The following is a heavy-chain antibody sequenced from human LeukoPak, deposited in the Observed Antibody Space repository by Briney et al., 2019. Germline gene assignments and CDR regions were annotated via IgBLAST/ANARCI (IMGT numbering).Heavy chain of an antibody. CDR1: GYTFTSYD. CDR3: ARGNTIAARLLGFDP. Sequence: ASVKVSCKASGYTFTSYDINWVRQATGQGLEWMGWMNPNSGNTGYAQKFQGRVTMTRDTSTSTVYMELSSLRSGDTAVYYCARGNTIAARLLGFDPWGQGTLVTVSS. J-gene: IGHJ5*02. D-gene: IGHD6-6*01. V-gene: IGHV1-8*01. CDR2: MNPNSGNT.